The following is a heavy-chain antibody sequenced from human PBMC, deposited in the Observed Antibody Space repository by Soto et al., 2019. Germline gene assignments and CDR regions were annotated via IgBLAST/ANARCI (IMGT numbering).Heavy chain of an antibody. V-gene: IGHV3-43D*04. J-gene: IGHJ6*02. CDR3: AKDKGGYYEDYYYGMDV. D-gene: IGHD3-3*01. CDR2: ISWDGGST. Sequence: AGGSLRLSCAASGFTFDDYAMHWVRQAPGKGLEWVSLISWDGGSTYYADSVKGRFTISRDNSKNSLYLQMNSLRAEDTALYYCAKDKGGYYEDYYYGMDVWGQGTTVTVSS. CDR1: GFTFDDYA.